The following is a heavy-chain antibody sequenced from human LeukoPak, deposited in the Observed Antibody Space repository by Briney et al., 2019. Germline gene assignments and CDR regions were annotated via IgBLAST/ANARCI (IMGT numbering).Heavy chain of an antibody. J-gene: IGHJ4*02. D-gene: IGHD3-10*01. Sequence: GASVKVSCKASGYTFTSYYMYWVRQAPRQGLEWMGIINPSGGSTNYAQKFQGRVTMTRDTSTSTVYMELTRLRFEDTALYYCVRERERGTYFIWGQGTLVTVSS. CDR3: VRERERGTYFI. V-gene: IGHV1-46*01. CDR1: GYTFTSYY. CDR2: INPSGGST.